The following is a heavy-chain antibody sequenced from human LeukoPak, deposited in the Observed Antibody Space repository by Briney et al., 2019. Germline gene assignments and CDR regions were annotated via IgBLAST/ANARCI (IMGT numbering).Heavy chain of an antibody. D-gene: IGHD5-18*01. Sequence: GGSLRLSCAASGFTFISYATSWVRQAPGKGLEWVSAISGSGGSTYYADSVKGRVTISRDNSKNTLYLQMNSMRAEDTAVYYCARVGYSYGSYYYYYGMDVWGQGTTVTVSS. CDR3: ARVGYSYGSYYYYYGMDV. CDR2: ISGSGGST. V-gene: IGHV3-23*01. CDR1: GFTFISYA. J-gene: IGHJ6*02.